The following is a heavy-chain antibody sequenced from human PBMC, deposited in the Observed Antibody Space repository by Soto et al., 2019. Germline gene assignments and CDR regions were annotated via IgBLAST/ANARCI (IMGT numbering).Heavy chain of an antibody. Sequence: SGPTLVNPTETLTVTCNFSGFSLTSPGMCVSWIRQSPGKALEWLALIERDDDDKYYSTSLKTRLTISKDTRKNQVVLTMANMDPADTATYYCARSIRGPRRFNGMDVWGQGTTVTVS. CDR1: GFSLTSPGMC. J-gene: IGHJ6*02. CDR3: ARSIRGPRRFNGMDV. CDR2: IERDDDDK. V-gene: IGHV2-70*13. D-gene: IGHD1-20*01.